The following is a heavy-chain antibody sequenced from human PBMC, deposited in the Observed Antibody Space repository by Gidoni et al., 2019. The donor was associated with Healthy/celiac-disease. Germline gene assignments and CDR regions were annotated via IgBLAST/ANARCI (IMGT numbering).Heavy chain of an antibody. CDR1: GFTVSSNY. Sequence: EVQLVESGGGLIQPGGSLRLSCAASGFTVSSNYMSWVRQAPGKGLEWVSVIYSGGSTYYADSVKGRFTISRDNSKNTLYLQMNSLRAEDTAVYYCAGAYYYGSGSYYSWGQGTLVTVSS. CDR3: AGAYYYGSGSYYS. CDR2: IYSGGST. V-gene: IGHV3-53*01. D-gene: IGHD3-10*01. J-gene: IGHJ5*02.